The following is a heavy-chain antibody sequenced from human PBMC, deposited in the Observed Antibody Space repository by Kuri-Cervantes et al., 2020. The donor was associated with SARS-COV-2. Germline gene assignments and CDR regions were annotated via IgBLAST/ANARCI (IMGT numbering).Heavy chain of an antibody. Sequence: SETLSLTCTVSGASINDYYWTWIRQPAGQGLEWIGRIYSSGSTNYNPSLKSRVTMSIDTSTNQFSLRLTSVTAADTAVYYCASSHITTYYYYYMKVWGKGTTVTGSS. CDR2: IYSSGST. CDR1: GASINDYY. CDR3: ASSHITTYYYYYMKV. D-gene: IGHD1-20*01. V-gene: IGHV4-4*07. J-gene: IGHJ6*03.